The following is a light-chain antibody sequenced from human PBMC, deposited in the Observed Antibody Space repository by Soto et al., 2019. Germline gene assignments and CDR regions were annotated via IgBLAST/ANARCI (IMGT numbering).Light chain of an antibody. CDR2: SNN. V-gene: IGLV1-44*01. CDR3: ATWDDSLYGMV. Sequence: HSVLTQPPSASGTPGQRVTISCSGSSSNIGRNPVNWYLQLPGTAPKLLIYSNNQRPSGVPDRVSASKSGTSASLTISGLQSEDEADYYCATWDDSLYGMVFGGGTKLTVL. CDR1: SSNIGRNP. J-gene: IGLJ2*01.